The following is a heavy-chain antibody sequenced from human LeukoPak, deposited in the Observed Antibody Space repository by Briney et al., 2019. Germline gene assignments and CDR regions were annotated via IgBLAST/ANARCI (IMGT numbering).Heavy chain of an antibody. Sequence: SQTLSLTCTVSGGSISSGDYYWSWLRQPPGKGLEWIGYIYYSGSTYYNPSPKSRVTISVDTSKNQFSLKLSSVTAADTAVYYCASVRLYQLLLESDAFDIWGQGTMVTVSS. V-gene: IGHV4-30-4*01. CDR2: IYYSGST. D-gene: IGHD2-2*01. CDR1: GGSISSGDYY. J-gene: IGHJ3*02. CDR3: ASVRLYQLLLESDAFDI.